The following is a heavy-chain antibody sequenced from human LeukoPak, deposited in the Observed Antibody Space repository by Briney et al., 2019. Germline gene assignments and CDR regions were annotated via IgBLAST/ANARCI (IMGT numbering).Heavy chain of an antibody. CDR2: IYTSGST. Sequence: SQTLSLTCTVSGGSISSGSYYWSWIRQPAGKGLEWIGRIYTSGSTNYNPSLKSRVTISVDTSKNQFSLKLSSVTAADTAVYYLARSDGGGDDDFWRDFDAFDIWGQGTMVTVSS. D-gene: IGHD3-3*01. V-gene: IGHV4-61*02. J-gene: IGHJ3*02. CDR1: GGSISSGSYY. CDR3: ARSDGGGDDDFWRDFDAFDI.